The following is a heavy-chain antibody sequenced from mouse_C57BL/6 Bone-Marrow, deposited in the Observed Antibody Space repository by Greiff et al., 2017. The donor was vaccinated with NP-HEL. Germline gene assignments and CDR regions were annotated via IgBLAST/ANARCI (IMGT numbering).Heavy chain of an antibody. V-gene: IGHV3-1*01. D-gene: IGHD2-5*01. CDR3: ARFYSNYSHWYFDV. CDR2: ISYSGST. Sequence: VQLKESGPGMVKPSQSLSLTCTVTGYSITSGYDWHWIRHFPGNKLEWMGYISYSGSTNYNPSLKSRISITHDTSKNHFFLKLNSVTTEDTATYYCARFYSNYSHWYFDVWGTGTTVTVSS. J-gene: IGHJ1*03. CDR1: GYSITSGYD.